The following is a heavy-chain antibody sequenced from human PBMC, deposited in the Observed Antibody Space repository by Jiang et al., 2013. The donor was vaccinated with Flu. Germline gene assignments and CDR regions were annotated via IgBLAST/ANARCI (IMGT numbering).Heavy chain of an antibody. CDR1: GDSVSSNSAA. V-gene: IGHV6-1*01. CDR2: TYYRSKWYN. J-gene: IGHJ5*02. Sequence: QTLSLTCAISGDSVSSNSAAWNWIRQSPSRGLEWLGRTYYRSKWYNDYAVSVKSRITINPDTSKNQFPLQLNSVTPEDTAVYYCARGYCSSTSCRYNWFDPWGQGTLVTVSS. CDR3: ARGYCSSTSCRYNWFDP. D-gene: IGHD2-2*01.